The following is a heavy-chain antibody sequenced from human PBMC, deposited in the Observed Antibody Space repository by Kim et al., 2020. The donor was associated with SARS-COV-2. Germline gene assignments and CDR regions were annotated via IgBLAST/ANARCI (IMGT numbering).Heavy chain of an antibody. Sequence: GGSLRLSCAASGFKFPDYNLNWVRQVPGKGLEWVALSRGFRGGTEYADSVRGRFTISRDDTKSFLFLEMNSLTAEDTALYYCARGVIPPPLSYYFYQYM. D-gene: IGHD2-21*01. CDR1: GFKFPDYN. V-gene: IGHV3-43*02. CDR2: SRGFRGGT. J-gene: IGHJ6*03. CDR3: ARGVIPPPLSYYFYQYM.